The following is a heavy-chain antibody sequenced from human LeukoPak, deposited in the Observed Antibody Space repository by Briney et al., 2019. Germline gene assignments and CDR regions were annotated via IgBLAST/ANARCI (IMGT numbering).Heavy chain of an antibody. CDR1: GFTFSSYA. V-gene: IGHV3-23*01. CDR2: ISGSGGST. J-gene: IGHJ3*02. CDR3: AKAEAQYYYGEPDDAFDI. D-gene: IGHD3-10*01. Sequence: QTGGSLRLSCAASGFTFSSYAMSWVRQAPGKGLEWVSAISGSGGSTHYADSVKGRFTISRDNSKNTLYLQMNSLRAEDTAVYYCAKAEAQYYYGEPDDAFDIWGQGTMVTVSS.